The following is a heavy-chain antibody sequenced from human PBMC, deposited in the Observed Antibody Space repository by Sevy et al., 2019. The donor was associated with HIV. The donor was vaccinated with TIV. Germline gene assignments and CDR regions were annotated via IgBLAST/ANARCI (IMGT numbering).Heavy chain of an antibody. D-gene: IGHD2-15*01. CDR2: IKQDGSEK. Sequence: GGSLRLSCAASGFSFSSYSVSWVRQAPGKGLEWVANIKQDGSEKYYVDSVKGRFTISRDNAKNSLYLQMNSLRAEDTAVYYCARDRRGGYCSGGSCYSYGMDVWGQGTTVTVSS. J-gene: IGHJ6*02. V-gene: IGHV3-7*03. CDR3: ARDRRGGYCSGGSCYSYGMDV. CDR1: GFSFSSYS.